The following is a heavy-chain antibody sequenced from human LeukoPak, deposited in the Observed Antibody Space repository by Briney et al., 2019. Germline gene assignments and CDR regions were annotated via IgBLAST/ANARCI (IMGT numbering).Heavy chain of an antibody. CDR1: GDRVSSNSAA. CDR3: ARDLVTVDPYYYYYGMDV. CDR2: TYYRSKWYT. D-gene: IGHD4-23*01. J-gene: IGHJ6*02. V-gene: IGHV6-1*01. Sequence: SQTLSLTCAISGDRVSSNSAAWNWIRQSPSRGLEWLGRTYYRSKWYTDYAVSVKSRITINPDTSKNQFSLQLNSVTPEDTAVYYCARDLVTVDPYYYYYGMDVWGQGTTVTVSS.